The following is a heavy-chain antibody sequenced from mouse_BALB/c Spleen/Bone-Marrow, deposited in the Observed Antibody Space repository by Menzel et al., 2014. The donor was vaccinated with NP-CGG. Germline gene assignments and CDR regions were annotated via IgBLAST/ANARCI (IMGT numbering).Heavy chain of an antibody. CDR2: INPSSGYT. CDR1: GYAFTSYT. J-gene: IGHJ3*01. Sequence: QVQLKESGAELARPGASVKMSCKASGYAFTSYTIQWVKQRPGQGLEWIGYINPSSGYTDYNQKFKDKTTLTADKSSNTAYMQLTGLTSEDSAVYSCAREARTGAWFTYWGQGTLVTVSA. D-gene: IGHD4-1*01. CDR3: AREARTGAWFTY. V-gene: IGHV1-4*02.